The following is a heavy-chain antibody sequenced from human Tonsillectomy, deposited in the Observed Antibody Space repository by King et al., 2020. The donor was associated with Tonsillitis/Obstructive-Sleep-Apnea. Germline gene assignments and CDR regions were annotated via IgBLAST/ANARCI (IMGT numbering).Heavy chain of an antibody. D-gene: IGHD6-19*01. CDR3: AKGKDNSGWYYYGMDV. CDR1: GFTFSSYA. V-gene: IGHV3-23*04. CDR2: ISGSGGGT. J-gene: IGHJ6*02. Sequence: DVQLVESGGGLVQPGGSLRLSCAASGFTFSSYAMNWVRQAPGRGLEWVSAISGSGGGTYSANSVRGRFTISRDNSKNTVHLQMNSLTVEDTAVYYCAKGKDNSGWYYYGMDVWGQGTTVTVSS.